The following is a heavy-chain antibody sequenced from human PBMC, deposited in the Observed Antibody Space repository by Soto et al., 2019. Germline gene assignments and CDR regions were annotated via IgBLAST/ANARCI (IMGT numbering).Heavy chain of an antibody. V-gene: IGHV2-5*02. J-gene: IGHJ4*02. CDR2: IYWDDDK. D-gene: IGHD2-21*02. CDR1: GFSLGTSGVG. CDR3: AHRLIHGGDWSYGDFDY. Sequence: QITLKESGPTLVEPTQTLTLTCSFSGFSLGTSGVGVGWIRQPPGKALEYLALIYWDDDKRYNPYLKSRLTIVKDTSKNQVVLTLTSVDPVDTATYFCAHRLIHGGDWSYGDFDYWGQGTQVTVSS.